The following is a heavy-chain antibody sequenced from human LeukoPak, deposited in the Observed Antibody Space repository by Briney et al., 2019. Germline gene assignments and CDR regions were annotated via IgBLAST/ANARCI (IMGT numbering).Heavy chain of an antibody. V-gene: IGHV3-48*02. CDR1: GFTFSSDS. CDR2: ISSSSSTI. Sequence: GGSLRLSCAASGFTFSSDSMNWVRQAPGKGLEWVSYISSSSSTIYYADSVKGRFTISRDNAKNSLYLQMNSLRDEDTAVYYCARKKTYYDSSGYYFDYWGQGTLVTVSS. J-gene: IGHJ4*02. D-gene: IGHD3-22*01. CDR3: ARKKTYYDSSGYYFDY.